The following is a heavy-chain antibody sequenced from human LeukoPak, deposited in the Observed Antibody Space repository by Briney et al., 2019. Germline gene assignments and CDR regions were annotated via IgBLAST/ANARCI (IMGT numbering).Heavy chain of an antibody. CDR2: INPNSGGT. Sequence: GASVKVSCKASGYTFTGYYMHWVRQAPGQGLEWMGWINPNSGGTNYAQKLQGRVTMTTDTSTSTVYMELSSLRSEDTAVYYCARGIAARPGDWGQGTLVTVSS. J-gene: IGHJ4*02. D-gene: IGHD6-6*01. CDR3: ARGIAARPGD. V-gene: IGHV1-2*02. CDR1: GYTFTGYY.